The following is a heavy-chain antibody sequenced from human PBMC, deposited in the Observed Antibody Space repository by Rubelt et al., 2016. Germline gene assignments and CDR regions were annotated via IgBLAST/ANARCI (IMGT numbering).Heavy chain of an antibody. CDR2: INPNSGGT. V-gene: IGHV1-2*04. Sequence: TFTGYYMHWVRQAPGQGLEWMGWINPNSGGTNYAQKFQGWVTMTRDTSISTAYMELSRLRSDDTAVYYCARDRSAFDIWGQGTMVTVSS. CDR1: TFTGYY. CDR3: ARDRSAFDI. J-gene: IGHJ3*02.